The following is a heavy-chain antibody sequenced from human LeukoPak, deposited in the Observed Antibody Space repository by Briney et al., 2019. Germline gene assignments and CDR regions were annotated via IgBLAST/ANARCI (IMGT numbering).Heavy chain of an antibody. CDR3: AKTGSDFFAGYYN. J-gene: IGHJ4*02. CDR1: GYSFTSYW. V-gene: IGHV5-51*01. CDR2: IYPGDSDT. D-gene: IGHD3-9*01. Sequence: KPGESLKISCKGSGYSFTSYWIGWVRQMPGKGLEWMGIIYPGDSDTRYSPSFQGQVTISADKSISTAYLQWSSLKASDTAILYFAKTGSDFFAGYYNWGQGTLVTVSS.